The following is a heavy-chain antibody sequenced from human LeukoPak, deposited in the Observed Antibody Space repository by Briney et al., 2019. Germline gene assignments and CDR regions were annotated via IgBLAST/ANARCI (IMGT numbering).Heavy chain of an antibody. V-gene: IGHV1-2*02. CDR3: ARGLSSSWSDWFDP. D-gene: IGHD6-13*01. CDR1: GYTFTGYY. CDR2: INPNSGGT. Sequence: ASVKVPCKASGYTFTGYYMHWVRQAPGQGLEWMGWINPNSGGTNYAQKFQGRVTMTRDTSISTAYMELSRLRSDDTAVYYCARGLSSSWSDWFDPWGQGTLVTVSS. J-gene: IGHJ5*02.